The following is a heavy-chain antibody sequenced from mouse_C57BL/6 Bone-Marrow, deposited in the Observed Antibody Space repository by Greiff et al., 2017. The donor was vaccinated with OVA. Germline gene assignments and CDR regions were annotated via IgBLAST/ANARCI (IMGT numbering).Heavy chain of an antibody. D-gene: IGHD1-1*02. CDR1: GFNIKDYY. J-gene: IGHJ2*01. V-gene: IGHV14-1*01. CDR2: IDPEDGDT. Sequence: EVKVVESGAELVRPGASVKLSCTASGFNIKDYYMHWVKQRPEQGLEWIGRIDPEDGDTEYAPKFQGKATMTADTSSNTAYLQLSSLTSEDTAVEYCTTGWLGCDFDYGGQGTALTVSS. CDR3: TTGWLGCDFDY.